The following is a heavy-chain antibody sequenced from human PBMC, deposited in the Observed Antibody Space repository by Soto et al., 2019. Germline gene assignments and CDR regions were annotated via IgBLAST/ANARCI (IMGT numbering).Heavy chain of an antibody. CDR3: AKDPREYYGSGSYPWFDP. D-gene: IGHD3-10*01. CDR2: ISYDGSNK. Sequence: QVQLVESGGGVVQPGMSLRLSCAASGFTFSSYGMHWVRQAPGKGLEWVAVISYDGSNKYYADSVKGRFTISRDNSKNTLYLQMNSLRAEDTAVYYCAKDPREYYGSGSYPWFDPWGQGTLVTVSS. J-gene: IGHJ5*02. V-gene: IGHV3-30*18. CDR1: GFTFSSYG.